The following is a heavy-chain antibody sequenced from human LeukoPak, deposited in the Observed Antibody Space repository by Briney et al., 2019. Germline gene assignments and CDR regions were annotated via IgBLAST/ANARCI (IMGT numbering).Heavy chain of an antibody. CDR2: IWYDGSNK. Sequence: PGGSLRLSCAASRFTFSSYGMHWVRQAPGKGLEWVAVIWYDGSNKYYADSVKGRFTISRDNSKNTLYLQMNSLRAEDTAVYYCARDRFVYSYGSGFDYWGQGTLVTVSS. CDR1: RFTFSSYG. V-gene: IGHV3-33*01. J-gene: IGHJ4*02. D-gene: IGHD5-18*01. CDR3: ARDRFVYSYGSGFDY.